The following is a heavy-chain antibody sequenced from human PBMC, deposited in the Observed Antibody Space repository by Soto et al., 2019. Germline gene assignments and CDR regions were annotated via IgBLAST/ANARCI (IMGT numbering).Heavy chain of an antibody. V-gene: IGHV3-30*18. J-gene: IGHJ5*02. CDR1: GFTFSSYG. CDR3: AKDLRIQLLTNSERYNWFDP. Sequence: GGSLRLSCAASGFTFSSYGMHWVRQAPGKGLEWVAVISYDGSNKYYADSVKGRFTISRDNSKNTLYLQMNSLRAEDTAVYYGAKDLRIQLLTNSERYNWFDPWGQGTLVTVSS. CDR2: ISYDGSNK. D-gene: IGHD5-18*01.